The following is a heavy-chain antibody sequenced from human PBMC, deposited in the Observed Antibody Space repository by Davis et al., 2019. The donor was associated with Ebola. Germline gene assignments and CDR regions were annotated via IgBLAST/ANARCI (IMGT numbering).Heavy chain of an antibody. Sequence: GGSLRLSCAASGFTFSNYAMNWVRQAPGKGLEWVSAISGSGGSTYYADAVRGRFTISRDNAKNSLWLQMNSLRVEDTAVYYCAGDHYSSGSGSLRDWSQGTLVTVSS. V-gene: IGHV3-23*01. J-gene: IGHJ4*02. D-gene: IGHD3-10*01. CDR1: GFTFSNYA. CDR3: AGDHYSSGSGSLRD. CDR2: ISGSGGST.